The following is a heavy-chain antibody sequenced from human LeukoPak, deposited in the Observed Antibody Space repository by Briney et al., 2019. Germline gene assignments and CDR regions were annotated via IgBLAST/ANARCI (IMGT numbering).Heavy chain of an antibody. CDR3: ARGVAAAAPPRYYYYYMDV. V-gene: IGHV3-21*01. J-gene: IGHJ6*03. D-gene: IGHD6-13*01. CDR2: ISSSSSYI. Sequence: GGSLRLSCAASGFTFSSYSMNWVRQAPGKGLEWVSSISSSSSYIYYADSVKGRFTISRDNAKNSLYLQMNSLRAEDTAVYYCARGVAAAAPPRYYYYYMDVWGKGTTVTVSS. CDR1: GFTFSSYS.